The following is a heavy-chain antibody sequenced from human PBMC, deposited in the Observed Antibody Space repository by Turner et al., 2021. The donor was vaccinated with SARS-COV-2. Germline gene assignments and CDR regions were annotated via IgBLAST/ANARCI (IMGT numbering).Heavy chain of an antibody. J-gene: IGHJ4*02. CDR1: GFTFSSYW. CDR3: ARGSSSGWYKAVDY. CDR2: INRDGSST. V-gene: IGHV3-74*01. D-gene: IGHD6-19*01. Sequence: EVQLVESGGGLVQPGGSLRLSCAASGFTFSSYWMHWVRQAPGKGLVWVSRINRDGSSTSYADSVKGRFTISRDNAKNTLYLQMNSLRAEDTAVYYCARGSSSGWYKAVDYWGQGTLVTVSS.